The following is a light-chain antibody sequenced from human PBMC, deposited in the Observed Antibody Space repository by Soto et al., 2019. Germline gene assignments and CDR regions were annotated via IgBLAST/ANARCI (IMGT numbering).Light chain of an antibody. CDR3: QSYGDSLSGYV. Sequence: QSVLTQPPSVSGAPGQRVTISCTGSNPNIGAGYDVHWYQQLPGTAPKLLIYGNSNRPSGVPDRFSGSKSGTSASLTITGLQAEDEADYYCQSYGDSLSGYVVGTGTKVTVL. CDR2: GNS. CDR1: NPNIGAGYD. J-gene: IGLJ1*01. V-gene: IGLV1-40*01.